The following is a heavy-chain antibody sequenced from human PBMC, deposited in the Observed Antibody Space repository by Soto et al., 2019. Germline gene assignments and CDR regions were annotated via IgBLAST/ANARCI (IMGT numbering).Heavy chain of an antibody. CDR2: INHSGST. J-gene: IGHJ6*02. D-gene: IGHD3-22*01. Sequence: QVQLQQWGAGLLKPSETLSLTCAVYGGSFSGYYWSWIRQPPGKGLEWIGEINHSGSTNYNPSLKSRVTISVDTFKNQFSLKLSSVTAADTAVYYCARGTRDSSGYYVYYYYYGMDVWGQGTTVTVSS. V-gene: IGHV4-34*01. CDR3: ARGTRDSSGYYVYYYYYGMDV. CDR1: GGSFSGYY.